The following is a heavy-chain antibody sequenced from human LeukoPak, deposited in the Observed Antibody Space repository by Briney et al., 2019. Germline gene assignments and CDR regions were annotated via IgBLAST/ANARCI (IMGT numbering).Heavy chain of an antibody. V-gene: IGHV3-7*03. Sequence: AGGSLRLSCAASGFTFSSYWMSWVRQAPGKGLEWVANIKQDGSEKYYVDSVKGRFTISRDNAKSSLYLQMNSLRAEDTAVYYCARAPYCIGGSCRFDYWGQGTLVTVSS. CDR3: ARAPYCIGGSCRFDY. J-gene: IGHJ4*02. CDR2: IKQDGSEK. D-gene: IGHD2-15*01. CDR1: GFTFSSYW.